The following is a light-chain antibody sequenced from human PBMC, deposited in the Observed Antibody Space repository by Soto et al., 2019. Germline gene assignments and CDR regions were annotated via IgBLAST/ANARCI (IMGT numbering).Light chain of an antibody. V-gene: IGLV2-8*01. CDR2: DVT. CDR1: SSDVGAYNY. CDR3: ISYAGSSIWV. J-gene: IGLJ3*02. Sequence: ALTQPPSASGSPGQSVTISCTGTSSDVGAYNYVSWYQQHPGKAPKLMIYDVTKRPSGVPDRFSGSKSGNTASLTVSGLQAEDEADYYCISYAGSSIWVFGGGTKLTVL.